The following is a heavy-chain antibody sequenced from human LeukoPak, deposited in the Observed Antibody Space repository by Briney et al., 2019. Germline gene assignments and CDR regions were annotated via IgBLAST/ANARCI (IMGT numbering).Heavy chain of an antibody. CDR2: ISAYNGNT. Sequence: ASVEVSCKASGYTFTNYGIVWVRQAPGQGLEWMGWISAYNGNTNYAHKLQGRVTMTTDTSTATAYMEVRSLRHDDTAVYFCARVYSNSHEPDFWGQGTLVTVSS. D-gene: IGHD2/OR15-2a*01. CDR1: GYTFTNYG. J-gene: IGHJ4*02. CDR3: ARVYSNSHEPDF. V-gene: IGHV1-18*01.